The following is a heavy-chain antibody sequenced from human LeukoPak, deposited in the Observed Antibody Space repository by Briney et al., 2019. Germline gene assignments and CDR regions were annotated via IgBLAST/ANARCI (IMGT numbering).Heavy chain of an antibody. CDR3: ARVPDYGDPYYYYYMDV. CDR2: IKQDGSEK. D-gene: IGHD4-17*01. J-gene: IGHJ6*03. Sequence: PGGSLRLSCAASGFTFSSYWMSWVRQAPGKGLEWVANIKQDGSEKYYVDSVKGRFTISRDNAKNSLYLQMNSLRAEDTAVYYCARVPDYGDPYYYYYMDVWGKGTPVTVSS. V-gene: IGHV3-7*01. CDR1: GFTFSSYW.